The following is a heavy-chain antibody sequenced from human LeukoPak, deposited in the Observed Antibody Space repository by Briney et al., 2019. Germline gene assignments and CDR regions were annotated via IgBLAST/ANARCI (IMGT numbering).Heavy chain of an antibody. Sequence: ASVKVSCKTSGYSENFYGITWVRQVAGQGLEWMGGFDPEDGETIYAQEFQGRVTMTEDTSTDTAYMELSSLRSEDTAVYYCATVLPRYDYVWGSYRYTYWFDPWGQGTLVTVSS. CDR2: FDPEDGET. CDR1: GYSENFYG. V-gene: IGHV1-24*01. CDR3: ATVLPRYDYVWGSYRYTYWFDP. D-gene: IGHD3-16*02. J-gene: IGHJ5*02.